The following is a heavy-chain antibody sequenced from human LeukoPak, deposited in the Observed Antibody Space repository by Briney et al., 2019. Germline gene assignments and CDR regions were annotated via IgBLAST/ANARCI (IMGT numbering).Heavy chain of an antibody. Sequence: ASVKVSCKASRYTFSRFYIHWVRQAPGQGLEWMGWINPNSGGTNYAQKFQGRLTMTRDTSISTASMELSRLRSDDTAVCYCAREGWGLLQWNTFEIWGQETMVTVSS. J-gene: IGHJ3*02. D-gene: IGHD3-10*01. CDR3: AREGWGLLQWNTFEI. CDR2: INPNSGGT. CDR1: RYTFSRFY. V-gene: IGHV1-2*02.